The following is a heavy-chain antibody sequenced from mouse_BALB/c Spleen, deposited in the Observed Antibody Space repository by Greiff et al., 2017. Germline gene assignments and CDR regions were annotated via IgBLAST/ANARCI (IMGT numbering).Heavy chain of an antibody. Sequence: EVKLMESGGGLVQPKGSLKLSCAASGFTFNTYAMNWVRQAPGKGLEWVARIRSRSNNYATYYADSVKDRFTISRDDSQSMLYLQMNNLKTDDTAMYYCVIQEVRRGYYYAMDYWGQGTSVTVSS. J-gene: IGHJ4*01. D-gene: IGHD2-14*01. CDR1: GFTFNTYA. V-gene: IGHV10-1*02. CDR3: VIQEVRRGYYYAMDY. CDR2: IRSRSNNYAT.